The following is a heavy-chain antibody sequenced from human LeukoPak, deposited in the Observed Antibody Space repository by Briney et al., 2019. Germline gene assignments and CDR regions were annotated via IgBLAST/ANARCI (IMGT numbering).Heavy chain of an antibody. CDR2: IYPGDSDT. CDR1: GYSFTSYW. CDR3: ARRVDFWSGYPARWFDP. Sequence: GGSLKISCKGSGYSFTSYWIGWVRQMPGKGLEWMGIIYPGDSDTRYSPSFQGQVTISADKSISTAYLQWSSLKASDTAMYYCARRVDFWSGYPARWFDPWGQGTLVTVSS. V-gene: IGHV5-51*01. J-gene: IGHJ5*02. D-gene: IGHD3-3*01.